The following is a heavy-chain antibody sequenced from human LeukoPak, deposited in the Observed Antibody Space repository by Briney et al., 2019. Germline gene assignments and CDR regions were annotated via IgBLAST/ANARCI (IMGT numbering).Heavy chain of an antibody. D-gene: IGHD3-9*01. CDR1: GGTFSSYA. Sequence: GASVKDSCKASGGTFSSYAISWVRQAPGQGLEWMGGIIPIFGTANYAQKFQGRVTITADESTSTAYMELSSLRSEDTAVYYCASGDILTGYRYYYGMDVWGQGTTVTVSS. CDR2: IIPIFGTA. CDR3: ASGDILTGYRYYYGMDV. V-gene: IGHV1-69*13. J-gene: IGHJ6*02.